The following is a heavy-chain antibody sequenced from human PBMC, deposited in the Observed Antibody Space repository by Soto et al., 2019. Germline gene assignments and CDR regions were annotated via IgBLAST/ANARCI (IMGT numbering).Heavy chain of an antibody. CDR2: INAGNGNT. J-gene: IGHJ6*02. V-gene: IGHV1-3*01. CDR1: GYTFTNYA. CDR3: ARDLVPVVRSHYYYFGMDV. Sequence: ASVKVSCKATGYTFTNYALHWVRQAPRQGPEWMGRINAGNGNTKYSQKFQGRVTITRDTSASTVYMELSSLRSEDTAVYYCARDLVPVVRSHYYYFGMDVWGQGTTVTVSS. D-gene: IGHD3-22*01.